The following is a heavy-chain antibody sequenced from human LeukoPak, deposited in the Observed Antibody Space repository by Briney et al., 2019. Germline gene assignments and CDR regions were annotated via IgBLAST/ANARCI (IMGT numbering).Heavy chain of an antibody. Sequence: PGGSLRLSCAASGFTFSDYYMSWIRQAPGKGLEWVSYISSSGSTIYYADSVKGRFTISRDNAKNSLYLQMNSLRAEDTAVYYCARTYYYDSSGYYWAYWGQGTLVTASS. CDR3: ARTYYYDSSGYYWAY. V-gene: IGHV3-11*01. D-gene: IGHD3-22*01. CDR1: GFTFSDYY. CDR2: ISSSGSTI. J-gene: IGHJ4*02.